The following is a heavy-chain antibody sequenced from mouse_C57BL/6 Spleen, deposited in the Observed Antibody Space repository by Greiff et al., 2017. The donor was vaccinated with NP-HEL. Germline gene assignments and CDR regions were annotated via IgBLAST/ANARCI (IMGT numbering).Heavy chain of an antibody. J-gene: IGHJ4*01. V-gene: IGHV3-6*01. CDR1: GYSITSGYY. D-gene: IGHD2-4*01. CDR3: ARGLRRGDYAMDY. CDR2: ISYDGSN. Sequence: EVKLVESGPGLVKPSQSLSLTCSVTGYSITSGYYWNWIRQFPGNKLEWMGYISYDGSNNYNPSLKNRISITRDTSKNQFFLKLNSVTTEDTATYYCARGLRRGDYAMDYWGQGTSVTVSS.